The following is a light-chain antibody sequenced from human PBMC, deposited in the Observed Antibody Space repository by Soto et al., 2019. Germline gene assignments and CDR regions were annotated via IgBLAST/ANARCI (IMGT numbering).Light chain of an antibody. V-gene: IGKV1-33*01. CDR2: GAS. CDR3: QHYNNLPPFT. CDR1: EDIRTS. J-gene: IGKJ3*01. Sequence: DIQMTQSPSSLSASVGARVSITCQASEDIRTSLSWFQHKPGRAPKLLSYGASYLETGVPSRFRGSGSGTDFSLTISSLQPEDIATYYCQHYNNLPPFTFGPGTIVDSK.